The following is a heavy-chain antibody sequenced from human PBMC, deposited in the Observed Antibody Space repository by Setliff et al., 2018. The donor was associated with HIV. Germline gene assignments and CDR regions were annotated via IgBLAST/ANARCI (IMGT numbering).Heavy chain of an antibody. J-gene: IGHJ6*02. V-gene: IGHV4-38-2*01. CDR2: IDYSGIT. D-gene: IGHD2-2*01. CDR3: ARGHCSGTNCYGVDYYGMDV. Sequence: SETLSLTCAVSGYSISSGYYWGWIRQPPGQGLEWIGNIDYSGITHYNPSLESRVSISPDTSKNQFSLSLTSVTAADTAVYYCARGHCSGTNCYGVDYYGMDVWGQGTTVTVSS. CDR1: GYSISSGYY.